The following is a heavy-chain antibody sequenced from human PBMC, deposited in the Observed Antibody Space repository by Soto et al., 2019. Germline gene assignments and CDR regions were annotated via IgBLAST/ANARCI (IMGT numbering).Heavy chain of an antibody. Sequence: SETLSLTCTLSGSSISSYYWSWIRQPPGKGLEWIGYIYYSGSTNYNPSLKSRVTISVDTSKSQFSLKLSSVTAADTAVYYCARDNYGEGYYYYYMDVWGKGTTVTVSS. CDR2: IYYSGST. CDR3: ARDNYGEGYYYYYMDV. J-gene: IGHJ6*03. V-gene: IGHV4-59*01. D-gene: IGHD4-17*01. CDR1: GSSISSYY.